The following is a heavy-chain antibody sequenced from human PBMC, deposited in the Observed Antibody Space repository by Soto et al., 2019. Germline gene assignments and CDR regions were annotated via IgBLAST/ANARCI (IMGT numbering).Heavy chain of an antibody. V-gene: IGHV3-7*03. CDR1: GFTFSSFW. CDR3: ARDWRCSGTDSCYSWFDP. Sequence: GGSLRLSCAASGFTFSSFWMSWVRQAPGKGPEWVAKIKQDGSGKNYANSVKGRFTISRDNAKNLLFLQMSSLRTEDTAVYYCARDWRCSGTDSCYSWFDPWGQGTLVTVSS. J-gene: IGHJ5*02. CDR2: IKQDGSGK. D-gene: IGHD2-15*01.